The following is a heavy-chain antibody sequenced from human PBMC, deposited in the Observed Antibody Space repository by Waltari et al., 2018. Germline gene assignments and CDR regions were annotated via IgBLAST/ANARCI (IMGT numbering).Heavy chain of an antibody. CDR2: IKSDGTNI. Sequence: EVQLVESGGGLVQPGGSLRLSCAVSGFVYNDYWMDWVRQAPGQGLVWVSRIKSDGTNIKYADSVRGRFTISRDSAKNTFYLQMNSLRAEDTAVYYCTRNPGYWGQGTLVTVAS. J-gene: IGHJ4*02. CDR3: TRNPGY. V-gene: IGHV3-74*03. D-gene: IGHD2-15*01. CDR1: GFVYNDYW.